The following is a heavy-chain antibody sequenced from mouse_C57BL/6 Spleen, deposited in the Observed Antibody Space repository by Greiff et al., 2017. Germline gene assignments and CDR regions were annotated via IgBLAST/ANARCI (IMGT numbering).Heavy chain of an antibody. D-gene: IGHD1-1*01. CDR2: IDPSDSYT. CDR1: GYTFTSYW. Sequence: QVQLKESGAELVMPGASVKLSCKASGYTFTSYWMHWVKQRPGQGLEWIGEIDPSDSYTNYNQKFKGKSTLTVDKSSSTVYMQLSSLTSEDSAVYYCARATVYYFDYWGQGTTLTVSS. CDR3: ARATVYYFDY. V-gene: IGHV1-69*01. J-gene: IGHJ2*01.